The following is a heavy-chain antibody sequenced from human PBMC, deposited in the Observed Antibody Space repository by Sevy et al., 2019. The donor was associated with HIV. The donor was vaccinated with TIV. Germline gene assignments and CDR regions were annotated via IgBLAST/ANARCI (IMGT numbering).Heavy chain of an antibody. D-gene: IGHD3-10*01. V-gene: IGHV3-9*01. CDR1: GFTFDDYA. CDR3: AKDIRADYGSGSYYY. J-gene: IGHJ4*02. Sequence: GGSLRLSCAASGFTFDDYAMHWVRQAPGKGLEWVSGISWNSGSIGYADSVKGRFTISRDNAKNSLYLQMNSLRAEDTALYYCAKDIRADYGSGSYYYWGQGTLVTVSS. CDR2: ISWNSGSI.